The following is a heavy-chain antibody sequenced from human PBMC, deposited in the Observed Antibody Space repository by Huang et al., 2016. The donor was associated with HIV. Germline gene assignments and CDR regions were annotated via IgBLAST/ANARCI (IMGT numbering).Heavy chain of an antibody. Sequence: QFQLVQSGAGVKKSGSSVRLSCKTSGGTLGNSAFSWVRQAPGQGLEWMGGFIPIFGTTHYAQKVQGRVTLTADESTSTVYMELSSLRSEDTAIYYCARDREIYGSGNYYHPTYFDFWGQGTLVSVSS. CDR1: GGTLGNSA. V-gene: IGHV1-69*13. CDR3: ARDREIYGSGNYYHPTYFDF. D-gene: IGHD3-10*01. CDR2: FIPIFGTT. J-gene: IGHJ4*02.